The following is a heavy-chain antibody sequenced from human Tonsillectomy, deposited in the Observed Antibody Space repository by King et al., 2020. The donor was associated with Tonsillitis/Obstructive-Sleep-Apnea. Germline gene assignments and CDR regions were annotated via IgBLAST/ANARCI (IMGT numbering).Heavy chain of an antibody. CDR2: IIPIFGTA. CDR1: GGTFSSHA. Sequence: VQLVESGAEVKKPGSSVKVSCKASGGTFSSHAISWVRQAPGQGLEWMGGIIPIFGTANYAQKFQGRVTITADESTSTAYMELSSLRSEDTAVYYCAESSSGRSKTLDYWGQGTLVTVSS. V-gene: IGHV1-69*01. J-gene: IGHJ4*02. CDR3: AESSSGRSKTLDY. D-gene: IGHD6-19*01.